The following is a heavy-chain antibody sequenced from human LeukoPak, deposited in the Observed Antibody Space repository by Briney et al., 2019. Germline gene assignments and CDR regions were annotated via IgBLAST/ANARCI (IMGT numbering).Heavy chain of an antibody. J-gene: IGHJ4*02. V-gene: IGHV3-23*01. Sequence: PGGSLRLSCVGSGFTFRSHAMSWVRQAPEKGLEFVSGIYENGGTTYYADSVKGRFSISRDNSKNTLYLQMNSLRTEDTAVYYCAQRGGLDYWGQGTLVTVSS. CDR3: AQRGGLDY. CDR2: IYENGGTT. CDR1: GFTFRSHA. D-gene: IGHD3-16*01.